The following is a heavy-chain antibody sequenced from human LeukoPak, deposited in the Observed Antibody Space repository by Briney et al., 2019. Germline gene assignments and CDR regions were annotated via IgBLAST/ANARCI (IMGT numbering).Heavy chain of an antibody. J-gene: IGHJ4*02. V-gene: IGHV1-8*01. CDR3: AVGGATGTTGDYFDY. CDR1: GYTFTSYA. D-gene: IGHD1-1*01. CDR2: MNPNSGNT. Sequence: ASVRVSCKASGYTFTSYAINWVRQATGQGLEWMGWMNPNSGNTGYAQKFQGRVTMTRNTSISTAYMELSSLRSEDTAVYYCAVGGATGTTGDYFDYWGQGTLVTVSS.